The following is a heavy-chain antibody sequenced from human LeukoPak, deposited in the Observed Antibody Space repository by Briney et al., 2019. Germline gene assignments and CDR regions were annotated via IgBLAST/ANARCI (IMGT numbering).Heavy chain of an antibody. CDR3: ARANLGTAMVWVHYYYYYMDV. J-gene: IGHJ6*03. CDR2: INHSGST. D-gene: IGHD5-18*01. V-gene: IGHV4-34*01. Sequence: PSETLSLTCAVYGGSFSGYYLSWIRQPPGKGLEWIGEINHSGSTNYNPSLKSRVTISVDTSKNQFSLKLSSVTAADTAVYYCARANLGTAMVWVHYYYYYMDVWGKGTTVTVSS. CDR1: GGSFSGYY.